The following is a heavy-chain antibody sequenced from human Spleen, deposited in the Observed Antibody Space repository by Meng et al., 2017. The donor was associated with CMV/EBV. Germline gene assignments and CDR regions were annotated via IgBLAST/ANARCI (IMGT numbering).Heavy chain of an antibody. Sequence: HVQLQQLGGRLLKPSETLSLTCAGYGGSVCGYYWSWIRQPPGKGLEWIGEINHSGSTNYYPSLKSRVTISVDTSKNQFSLKLSSVTAADTAVYYCARLDDSSGYWNSFDYWGQGTLVTVSS. V-gene: IGHV4-34*01. CDR1: GGSVCGYY. D-gene: IGHD3-22*01. J-gene: IGHJ4*02. CDR3: ARLDDSSGYWNSFDY. CDR2: INHSGST.